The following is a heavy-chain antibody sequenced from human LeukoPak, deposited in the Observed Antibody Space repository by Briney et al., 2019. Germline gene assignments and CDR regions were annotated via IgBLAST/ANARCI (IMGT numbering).Heavy chain of an antibody. CDR3: ARTARGYSSGWYDY. J-gene: IGHJ4*02. D-gene: IGHD6-19*01. V-gene: IGHV3-23*01. CDR1: GFTFSSYA. Sequence: GGSLRLSCAASGFTFSSYAMSWVRQAPGKGLEWVSAISGSGGSTYYADSVKGRFTISRDNSKNTLYLQMNSLRAEDTAVYYCARTARGYSSGWYDYWGQGTLVTVSS. CDR2: ISGSGGST.